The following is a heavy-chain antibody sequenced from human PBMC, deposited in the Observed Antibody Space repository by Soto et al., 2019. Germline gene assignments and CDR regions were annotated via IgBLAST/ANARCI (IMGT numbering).Heavy chain of an antibody. J-gene: IGHJ6*02. D-gene: IGHD3-3*01. V-gene: IGHV3-30*18. CDR1: GFTFSSYG. CDR3: AKEVWSGPMDV. CDR2: ISYDGSNK. Sequence: QVQLVESGGGVVQPGRSLRLSCAASGFTFSSYGMHWVRQAPGKGLEWVAVISYDGSNKNYADSVKRRFTIARDNSKNTQYLQMNSLRAEDTAVYYCAKEVWSGPMDVWGQGTTVTVSS.